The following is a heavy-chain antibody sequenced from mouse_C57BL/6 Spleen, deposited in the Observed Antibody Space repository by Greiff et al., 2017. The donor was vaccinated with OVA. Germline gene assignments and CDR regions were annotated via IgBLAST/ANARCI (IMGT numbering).Heavy chain of an antibody. D-gene: IGHD1-1*01. V-gene: IGHV5-4*01. CDR2: ISDGGSYT. Sequence: EVHLVESGGGLVKPGGSLKLSCAASGFTFSSYAMSWVRQTPEKRLEWVATISDGGSYTYYPDNVKGRFTISRDNAKNNLYLQMSHLKSEDTAMYYCARDYGSSYVGWYFDVWGTGTTVTVSS. J-gene: IGHJ1*03. CDR3: ARDYGSSYVGWYFDV. CDR1: GFTFSSYA.